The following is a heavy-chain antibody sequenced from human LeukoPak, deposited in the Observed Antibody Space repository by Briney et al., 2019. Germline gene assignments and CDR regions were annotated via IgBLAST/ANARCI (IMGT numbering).Heavy chain of an antibody. D-gene: IGHD3/OR15-3a*01. CDR2: IYYSGST. J-gene: IGHJ4*02. CDR3: ARHFGT. CDR1: GFTFSTYG. V-gene: IGHV4-39*01. Sequence: GSLRLSCAASGFTFSTYGMDWVRQPPGKGLEWIGSIYYSGSTYYNPSLRSRVTISVDTSKNQFSLKLRSVTAADTAVYYCARHFGTWGQGTLVTVSS.